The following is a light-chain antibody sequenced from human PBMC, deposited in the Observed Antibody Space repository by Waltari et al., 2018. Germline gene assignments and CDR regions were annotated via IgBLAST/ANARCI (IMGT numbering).Light chain of an antibody. V-gene: IGLV4-69*01. CDR2: LNPDGSH. J-gene: IGLJ3*02. CDR3: QTWGSGIWV. CDR1: SGHSNNA. Sequence: QLVLTQSPSASASLGASVKLTCTLSSGHSNNAVAWHQQQPDKGPRYLMKLNPDGSHIRGDGIPDRFSDSSSGAERFLIISSLQFDDEADYYCQTWGSGIWVFGGGTRLTVL.